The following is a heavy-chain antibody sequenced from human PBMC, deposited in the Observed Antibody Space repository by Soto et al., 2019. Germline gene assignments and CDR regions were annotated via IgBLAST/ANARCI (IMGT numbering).Heavy chain of an antibody. V-gene: IGHV1-24*01. J-gene: IGHJ3*01. Sequence: QVQLVQSGTEVKKPGASVKVSCKISGYALSELSIHWVRQAPGKGLEWMGGSDPEDGETVYTQKFQGRVTMTEGTSPDTAFLELSGLRSEDTAVYYCVTYLTTTAQGFDFWGQGTLVTVSS. CDR1: GYALSELS. CDR2: SDPEDGET. D-gene: IGHD1-1*01. CDR3: VTYLTTTAQGFDF.